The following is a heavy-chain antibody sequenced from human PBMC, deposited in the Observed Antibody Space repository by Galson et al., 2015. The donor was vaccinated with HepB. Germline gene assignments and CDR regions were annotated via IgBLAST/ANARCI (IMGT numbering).Heavy chain of an antibody. J-gene: IGHJ4*02. Sequence: SLRLSCAASGFTFSSYGMHWVRQAPGKGLEWVAVISYDGSNKYYADSVKGRFTISRDNSKNTLYLQMNSLRAEDTAVYYCAKGSKGIAADWGQGTLVTVSS. V-gene: IGHV3-30*18. CDR3: AKGSKGIAAD. CDR2: ISYDGSNK. D-gene: IGHD6-13*01. CDR1: GFTFSSYG.